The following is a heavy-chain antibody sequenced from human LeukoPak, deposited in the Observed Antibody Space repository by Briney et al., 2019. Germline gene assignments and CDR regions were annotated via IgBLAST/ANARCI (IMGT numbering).Heavy chain of an antibody. CDR3: ATYTRHCSGGTCYSIDY. V-gene: IGHV4-59*08. CDR1: GDSIRNYH. J-gene: IGHJ4*02. CDR2: VYYDGST. Sequence: SETLSLTCSVSGDSIRNYHWTWTRQSPGRGLEWIGYVYYDGSTNYNPSLKSRVTISLDMSNNQFSLKLTSVTAADTAIYYCATYTRHCSGGTCYSIDYWGQGTLVTVSS. D-gene: IGHD2-15*01.